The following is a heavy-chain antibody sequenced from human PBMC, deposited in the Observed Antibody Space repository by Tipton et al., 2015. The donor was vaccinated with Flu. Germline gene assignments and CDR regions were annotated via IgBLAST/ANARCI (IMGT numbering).Heavy chain of an antibody. D-gene: IGHD1-7*01. CDR3: AKGNSQSGVDY. Sequence: QLVQSGTEVKKPGASVKVSCKASGYTFTSHYIHWVRQAPGQGLEWMGWVIPNSGGTNSAQKFQGRVTMTRDTSISTAYMELARLTSDDTAVYYCAKGNSQSGVDYWGQGTLVSVSS. J-gene: IGHJ4*02. V-gene: IGHV1-2*02. CDR2: VIPNSGGT. CDR1: GYTFTSHY.